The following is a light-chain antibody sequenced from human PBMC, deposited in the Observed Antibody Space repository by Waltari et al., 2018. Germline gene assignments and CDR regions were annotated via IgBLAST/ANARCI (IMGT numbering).Light chain of an antibody. Sequence: DIQMTQSPSSLSASVGDRVTITCRASQNIGKYLNWYQHKPGKAPKLLIYAASSLLSGGPSRFSGSRSGTDFTFTISSLQPEDFATYYCQQSSSTPQSTFGQGTRLEIK. J-gene: IGKJ5*01. CDR1: QNIGKY. CDR3: QQSSSTPQST. CDR2: AAS. V-gene: IGKV1-39*01.